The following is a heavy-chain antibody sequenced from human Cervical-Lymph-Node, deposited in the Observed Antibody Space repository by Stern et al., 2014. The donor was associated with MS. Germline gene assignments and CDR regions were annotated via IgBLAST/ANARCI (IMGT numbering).Heavy chain of an antibody. V-gene: IGHV3-48*01. CDR1: GFTFTDYT. CDR2: ISIFGDTI. J-gene: IGHJ5*02. Sequence: EVQLVASGGGFVQPGGSLRLSCAASGFTFTDYTMNWVRQAPGKGREGLSYISIFGDTIYYADSVKGRFTISRDNGRNSLYLQMNSLRVEDTAVYYCARGPPLFDPWGQGTLVTVSS. CDR3: ARGPPLFDP.